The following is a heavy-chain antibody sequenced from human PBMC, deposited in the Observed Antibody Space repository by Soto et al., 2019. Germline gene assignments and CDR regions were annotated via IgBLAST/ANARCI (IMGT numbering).Heavy chain of an antibody. Sequence: GASVKVSCKASGYTFTSYGISWVRRAPGQGLEWMGWISAYNGNTNYAQKLQGRVTMPTDTSTSTAYMELRSLRSADTAVYYCAGAEGLYNYSINFRAKRTTVTVSS. V-gene: IGHV1-18*01. CDR1: GYTFTSYG. CDR2: ISAYNGNT. J-gene: IGHJ6*03. CDR3: AGAEGLYNYSINF.